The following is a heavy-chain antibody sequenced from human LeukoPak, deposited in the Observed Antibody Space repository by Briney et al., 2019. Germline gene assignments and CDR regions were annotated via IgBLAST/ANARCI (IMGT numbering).Heavy chain of an antibody. CDR2: IYYSGST. J-gene: IGHJ5*02. CDR1: GGSISSSSYY. V-gene: IGHV4-39*07. Sequence: PSETLSLTCTVSGGSISSSSYYWGWIRQPPGKGLEWIGSIYYSGSTYYNPSLKSRVTISVDTSKNQFSLKLSSVTAADTAVYYCARVCGAVAGTGWFDPWGQGTLVTVSS. D-gene: IGHD6-19*01. CDR3: ARVCGAVAGTGWFDP.